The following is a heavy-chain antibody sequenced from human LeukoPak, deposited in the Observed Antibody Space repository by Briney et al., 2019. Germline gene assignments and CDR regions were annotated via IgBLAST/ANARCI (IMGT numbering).Heavy chain of an antibody. CDR3: ATLAVAGSGYYFDY. Sequence: GGSLRLSCAASGFTFSSYNMNWVRQAPGKGLEWVSSITSGSSYIYYADSVKGRFTISRDNAKNSLYLQMNSLRAEDTAVYYCATLAVAGSGYYFDYWGQGTLVTVSS. V-gene: IGHV3-21*01. J-gene: IGHJ4*02. D-gene: IGHD6-19*01. CDR2: ITSGSSYI. CDR1: GFTFSSYN.